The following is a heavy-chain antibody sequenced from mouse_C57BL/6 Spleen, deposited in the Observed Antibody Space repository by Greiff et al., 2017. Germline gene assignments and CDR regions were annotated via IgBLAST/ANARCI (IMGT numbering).Heavy chain of an antibody. V-gene: IGHV14-2*01. Sequence: EVQLQQSGAELVKPGASVKLSCTASGFNIKDYYMHWVKQRTEQGLEWIGRIDPEDGETKYAPKFQGQATITADTSSNTAYLQLSSLTSEDTAVYYCARRYYSNYGGYFDVWGTGTTVTVSS. CDR2: IDPEDGET. CDR1: GFNIKDYY. D-gene: IGHD2-5*01. CDR3: ARRYYSNYGGYFDV. J-gene: IGHJ1*03.